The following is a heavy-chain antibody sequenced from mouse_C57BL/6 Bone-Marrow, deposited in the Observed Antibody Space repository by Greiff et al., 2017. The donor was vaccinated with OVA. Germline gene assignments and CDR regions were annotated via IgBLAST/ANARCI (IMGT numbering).Heavy chain of an antibody. Sequence: EVMLVESGGGLVQPKGSLKLSCAASGFTFNTYAMHWVRQAPGKGLEWVARIRSKSSNYATYYADSVKDRFTISRDDSQSMLYLQMNNLKTEDTAMYYCVRDPSHSNYFAWFAYWGQGTLVTVSA. D-gene: IGHD2-5*01. CDR2: IRSKSSNYAT. V-gene: IGHV10-3*01. CDR3: VRDPSHSNYFAWFAY. J-gene: IGHJ3*01. CDR1: GFTFNTYA.